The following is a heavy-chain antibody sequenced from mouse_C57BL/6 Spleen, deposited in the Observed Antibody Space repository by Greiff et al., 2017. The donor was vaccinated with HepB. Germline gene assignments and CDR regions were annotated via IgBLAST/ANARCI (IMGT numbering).Heavy chain of an antibody. CDR1: GYTFTSYW. Sequence: QVQLQQPGAELVRPGSSVKLSCKASGYTFTSYWMHWVKQRPIQGLEWIGNIDPSDSETHYNQKFKDKATLTVDKSSSTAYMQLSSLTSEDSAVYYCARSIPSYYGSSPWYFDGWGTGTTVTVSS. D-gene: IGHD1-1*01. J-gene: IGHJ1*03. CDR2: IDPSDSET. V-gene: IGHV1-52*01. CDR3: ARSIPSYYGSSPWYFDG.